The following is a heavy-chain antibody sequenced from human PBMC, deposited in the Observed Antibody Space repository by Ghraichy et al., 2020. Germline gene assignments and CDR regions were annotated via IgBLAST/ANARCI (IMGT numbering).Heavy chain of an antibody. CDR3: AKVPYVGVGATFN. Sequence: LSLTCAASGFTFSSYGMHWVRQAPGKGLEWVAFIRYDGSNKYYADSVKGRFTISRDNSKNTLYLQMNSLRAEDTAVYYCAKVPYVGVGATFNWGQGTLVTVSS. D-gene: IGHD1-26*01. J-gene: IGHJ4*02. V-gene: IGHV3-30*02. CDR1: GFTFSSYG. CDR2: IRYDGSNK.